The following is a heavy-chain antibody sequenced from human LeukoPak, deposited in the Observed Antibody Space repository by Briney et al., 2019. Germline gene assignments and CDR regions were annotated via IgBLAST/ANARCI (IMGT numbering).Heavy chain of an antibody. CDR2: IKQDGSEK. Sequence: GGSLRLSCAASGFTFSSYWMSRVRQAPGKGLEWVANIKQDGSEKYYVDSVKGRFTISRDNAKNSLYLQMNSLRAEDTAVYYCARDRRLRYFDYWGQGTLVTVSS. CDR3: ARDRRLRYFDY. J-gene: IGHJ4*02. V-gene: IGHV3-7*01. CDR1: GFTFSSYW. D-gene: IGHD5-12*01.